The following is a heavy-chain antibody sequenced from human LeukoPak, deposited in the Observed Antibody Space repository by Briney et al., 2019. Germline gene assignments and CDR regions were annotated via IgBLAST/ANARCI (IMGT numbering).Heavy chain of an antibody. V-gene: IGHV5-51*01. CDR3: ATLTSIWSFDC. D-gene: IGHD6-13*01. CDR1: AYCFTNNW. CDR2: ISPGGSDT. Sequence: GESLKISCNASAYCFTNNWIGCGRQMPGKGLEWMGIISPGGSDTRYSPSFQGQVTISAGKSITTAYLQWSSLKASDTAMYYCATLTSIWSFDCWGQGTLVTVSS. J-gene: IGHJ4*02.